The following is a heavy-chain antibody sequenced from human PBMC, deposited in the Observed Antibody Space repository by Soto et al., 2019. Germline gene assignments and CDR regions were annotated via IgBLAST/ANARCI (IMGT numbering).Heavy chain of an antibody. V-gene: IGHV4-39*01. J-gene: IGHJ6*02. CDR2: IYYSGST. CDR3: ASLPVDTAMVSYYYYGMDV. D-gene: IGHD5-18*01. Sequence: PSETLSLTCTVSGGSISRSSYYWGWIRQPPGKGLEWIGSIYYSGSTYYNPSLKSRVTISVDTSKNQFSLKLSSVTAADTAVYYCASLPVDTAMVSYYYYGMDVWGQGTTVTVSS. CDR1: GGSISRSSYY.